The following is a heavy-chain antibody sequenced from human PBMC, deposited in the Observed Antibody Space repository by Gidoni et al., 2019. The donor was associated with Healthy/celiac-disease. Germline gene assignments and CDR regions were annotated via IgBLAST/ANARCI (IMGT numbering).Heavy chain of an antibody. CDR2: IYDSGST. CDR3: ARQEGSEWELLSGYFDY. CDR1: GGSISSSSYY. J-gene: IGHJ4*02. V-gene: IGHV4-39*01. Sequence: QLQLQESGPGLVKPSETLSPTCTVSGGSISSSSYYWGWIRQPPGKGLEGIGSIYDSGSTYYNPSLKSRVTISVDTSKNQFSLKLSSVTAADTAVYYCARQEGSEWELLSGYFDYWGQGTLVTVSS. D-gene: IGHD1-26*01.